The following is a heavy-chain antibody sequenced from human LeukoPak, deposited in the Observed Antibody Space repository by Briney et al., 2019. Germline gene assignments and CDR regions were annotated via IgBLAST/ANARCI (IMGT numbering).Heavy chain of an antibody. J-gene: IGHJ6*03. CDR2: ISGSGGST. CDR1: GFTFSSYA. D-gene: IGHD3-16*01. CDR3: AEDGYDYVWGSYIRVGYYMDV. Sequence: PGGSLRLSCVASGFTFSSYAMSWVRQAPGKGLEWVSAISGSGGSTYYADSVKGRFTISRDNSRNTLYLQMNSLRAEDTAVYYCAEDGYDYVWGSYIRVGYYMDVWGKGTTVTVSS. V-gene: IGHV3-23*01.